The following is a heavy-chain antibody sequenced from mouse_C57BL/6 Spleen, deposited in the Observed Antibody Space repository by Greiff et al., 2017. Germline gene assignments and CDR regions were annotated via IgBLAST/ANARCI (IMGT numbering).Heavy chain of an antibody. CDR2: IDPEDGDT. Sequence: VQLQQSGAELVKPGASVKLSCTASGFNIKDYYMHWVKQRTEQGLEWIGRIDPEDGDTKYAPKFQGKATITADTSSNTAYLQLSSLTSEDTAVYYCARQDYGSSYWYFDVWGTGTTVTVSS. D-gene: IGHD1-1*01. J-gene: IGHJ1*03. CDR1: GFNIKDYY. V-gene: IGHV14-2*01. CDR3: ARQDYGSSYWYFDV.